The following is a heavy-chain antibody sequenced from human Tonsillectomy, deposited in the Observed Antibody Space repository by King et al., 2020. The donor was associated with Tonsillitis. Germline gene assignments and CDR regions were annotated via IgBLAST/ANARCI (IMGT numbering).Heavy chain of an antibody. D-gene: IGHD3-10*01. CDR2: MFHTGSS. J-gene: IGHJ4*02. V-gene: IGHV4-59*02. CDR3: ARVSGFDSGSRSFDY. Sequence: VQLQESGPGLVKPSETLSLTCTVPGGSVNSYHWSWIRQSPGKGLEWIGHMFHTGSSDYNPSLKSRVTISVDTSKNQFSLRVGSVTAADTAVYYCARVSGFDSGSRSFDYWGQGTLVIVSS. CDR1: GGSVNSYH.